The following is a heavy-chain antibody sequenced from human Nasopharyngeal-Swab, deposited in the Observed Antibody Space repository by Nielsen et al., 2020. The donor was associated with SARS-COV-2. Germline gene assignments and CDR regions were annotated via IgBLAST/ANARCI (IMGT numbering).Heavy chain of an antibody. D-gene: IGHD6-19*01. J-gene: IGHJ4*02. CDR2: IYYSGST. V-gene: IGHV4-59*01. Sequence: WIRQPPGKGLEWIGYIYYSGSTNYNPSLRSRVTISVDTSKNQFSLKLSSVTAADTAAYYCARDMGESSGWPDPFDYWGQGTLVTVSS. CDR3: ARDMGESSGWPDPFDY.